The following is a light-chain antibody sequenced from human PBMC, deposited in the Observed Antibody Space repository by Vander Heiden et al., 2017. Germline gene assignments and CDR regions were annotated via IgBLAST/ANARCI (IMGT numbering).Light chain of an antibody. CDR1: QGIGTW. Sequence: DIQMTQSPSSVSASVGDRVTITCRASQGIGTWLAWYQQKPGKAPKLLIYAASNLQSGVQSRFSGSGSGTDFTLTISSLQPEDFATYYCQQANNFPALGFGGGTKVEIK. J-gene: IGKJ4*01. V-gene: IGKV1-12*01. CDR3: QQANNFPALG. CDR2: AAS.